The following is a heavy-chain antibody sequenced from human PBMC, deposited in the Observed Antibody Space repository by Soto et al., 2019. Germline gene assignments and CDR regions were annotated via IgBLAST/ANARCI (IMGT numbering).Heavy chain of an antibody. CDR2: IYYSGRT. J-gene: IGHJ5*02. CDR3: ASCHSSSWYILTHKGNWFDP. V-gene: IGHV4-61*01. CDR1: GGSVSSGSYY. Sequence: PSETLSLTCTVSGGSVSSGSYYWSWIRQPPGKGLEWIGYIYYSGRTNYNPSHKSRVTISVDTSKNQFSLKLSSVTAADTAVYYCASCHSSSWYILTHKGNWFDPWGQGTLVTVSS. D-gene: IGHD6-13*01.